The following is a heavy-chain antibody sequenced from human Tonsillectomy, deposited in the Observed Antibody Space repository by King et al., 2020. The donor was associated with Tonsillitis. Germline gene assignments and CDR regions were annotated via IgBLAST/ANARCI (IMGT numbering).Heavy chain of an antibody. CDR2: IDPSDSNT. D-gene: IGHD3-3*01. CDR1: GYRFTSYW. V-gene: IGHV5-10-1*03. J-gene: IGHJ3*02. CDR3: ATYDFWGGPPPYGAFDI. Sequence: VQLVESGAEVKKPGESLRISCKGSGYRFTSYWINWVRQMPGKGLEWMGRIDPSDSNTNYSPSFQGHVTISVDKSISTAYLKWSSLKAWDTAMYYCATYDFWGGPPPYGAFDIWGQGTMVTVSS.